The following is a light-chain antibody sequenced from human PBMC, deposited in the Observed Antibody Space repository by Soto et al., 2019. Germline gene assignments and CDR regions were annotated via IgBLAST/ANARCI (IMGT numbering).Light chain of an antibody. CDR2: DVN. V-gene: IGLV2-8*01. CDR1: SSDVGAYNY. Sequence: QSALAQPPSASGSPGQSVTISCTGTSSDVGAYNYVSWYQQHPGKAPQLIIYDVNQRPSGVPDRFSGSKSGNTASLTVSGLQAEDEAVYYCNSFAGSAHVVFGGGTKVTVL. CDR3: NSFAGSAHVV. J-gene: IGLJ2*01.